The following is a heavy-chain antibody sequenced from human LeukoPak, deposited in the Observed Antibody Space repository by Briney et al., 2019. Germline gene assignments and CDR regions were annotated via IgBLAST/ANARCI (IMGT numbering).Heavy chain of an antibody. Sequence: TSETLSLTCTVSGGSISSSSHYWGWIRQPPGKGLEWIGSIYYSGSTYYNPSLKSRVTISVDTSKNQFSLKLSSVTAADTAVYYCARDEWVDYSSGPFDYWGQGTLVTVSS. CDR1: GGSISSSSHY. J-gene: IGHJ4*02. D-gene: IGHD6-19*01. CDR3: ARDEWVDYSSGPFDY. CDR2: IYYSGST. V-gene: IGHV4-39*07.